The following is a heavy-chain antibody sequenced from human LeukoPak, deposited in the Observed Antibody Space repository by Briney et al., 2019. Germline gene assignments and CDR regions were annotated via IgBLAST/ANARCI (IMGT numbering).Heavy chain of an antibody. CDR1: VFTLSIYA. V-gene: IGHV3-64D*09. CDR2: MSSNGGST. J-gene: IGHJ4*02. Sequence: AGGSLRLSCSPSVFTLSIYAMHCVPQARGGGLEYVSAMSSNGGSTYYADSVQGRFTISRDNSKNTLYLQRSSLRAEDTAVYYCAKESPATIADYWGQGTLVSVSS. CDR3: AKESPATIADY. D-gene: IGHD5-12*01.